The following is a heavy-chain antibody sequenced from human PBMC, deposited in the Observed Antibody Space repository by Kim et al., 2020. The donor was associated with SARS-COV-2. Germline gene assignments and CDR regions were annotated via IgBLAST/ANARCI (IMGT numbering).Heavy chain of an antibody. J-gene: IGHJ4*02. D-gene: IGHD3-3*01. V-gene: IGHV1-46*01. Sequence: QGRVTMTRDTSTSTVYMELSSLRSEDTAVYYCARDRLYDFWSGYSNYFDYWGQGTLVTVSS. CDR3: ARDRLYDFWSGYSNYFDY.